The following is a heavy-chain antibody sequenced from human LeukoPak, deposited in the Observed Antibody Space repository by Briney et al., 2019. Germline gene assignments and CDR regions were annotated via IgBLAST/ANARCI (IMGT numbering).Heavy chain of an antibody. J-gene: IGHJ4*02. D-gene: IGHD1-1*01. Sequence: RPGGSLRLSCAASGFTFSSYAMHWVRQAPGKGLEWVAIISYDGSDKFYVDSVKGRFTISRDNSKNTLFLQMNSLRAEDTAVYYCARGQLYFDYWGQGTLVSVSS. V-gene: IGHV3-30*04. CDR1: GFTFSSYA. CDR2: ISYDGSDK. CDR3: ARGQLYFDY.